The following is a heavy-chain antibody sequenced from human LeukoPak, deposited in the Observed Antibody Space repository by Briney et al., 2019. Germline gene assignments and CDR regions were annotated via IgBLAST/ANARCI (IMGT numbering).Heavy chain of an antibody. CDR3: AKVDCSAGSCYSIDY. D-gene: IGHD2-15*01. CDR2: ISGSGGRT. Sequence: GGSLRLSCAASGFTFSSCAMSWVRQAPGKGLEWVSPISGSGGRTYYADSVKGRFSIARDNSKNTLYLQVNSLRAEDTAVYYCAKVDCSAGSCYSIDYWGQGTLVTVSS. J-gene: IGHJ4*02. V-gene: IGHV3-23*01. CDR1: GFTFSSCA.